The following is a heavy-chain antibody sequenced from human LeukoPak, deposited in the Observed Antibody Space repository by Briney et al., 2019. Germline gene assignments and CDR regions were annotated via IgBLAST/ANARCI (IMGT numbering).Heavy chain of an antibody. CDR1: GFTFSTYA. CDR2: ISGSGGTT. CDR3: AKLGDIVVVPAAMVYFQH. Sequence: GGSLTLSCAASGFTFSTYAMSWVRQAPGKGLEWVSAISGSGGTTYYADSVKGRFTISRDNSKNTLSLQMHSLRAEDTAVYYCAKLGDIVVVPAAMVYFQHWGQGTLVTVSS. V-gene: IGHV3-23*01. D-gene: IGHD2-2*01. J-gene: IGHJ1*01.